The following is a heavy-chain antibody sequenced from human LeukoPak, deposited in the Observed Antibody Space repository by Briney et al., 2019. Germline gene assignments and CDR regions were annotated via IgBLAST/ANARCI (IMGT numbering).Heavy chain of an antibody. CDR2: INHSGST. Sequence: SETLSLTCAVYGGSLSGYYWSWIRQPPRKGLEWIGEINHSGSTNYNPSLKSRVTISVDTSKNQFSLKLSSVTAADTAVYYCARGYRYWGQGTLVTVSS. CDR1: GGSLSGYY. J-gene: IGHJ4*02. V-gene: IGHV4-34*01. CDR3: ARGYRY. D-gene: IGHD3-16*02.